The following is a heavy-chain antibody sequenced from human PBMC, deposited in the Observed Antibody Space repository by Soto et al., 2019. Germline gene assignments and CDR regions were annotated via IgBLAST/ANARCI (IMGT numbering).Heavy chain of an antibody. CDR2: ISWNSGSI. V-gene: IGHV3-9*01. J-gene: IGHJ4*02. CDR1: GFTFDDYA. CDR3: AKDGEKGY. Sequence: EVQLVESGGGLVQTGRSLRLSCAASGFTFDDYAMHWVLQAPGKGLEWVSGISWNSGSIGYADSVKGRFTISRDNAKNSLYLQMNSLRAEDTALYYCAKDGEKGYWGQGTLVTVSS.